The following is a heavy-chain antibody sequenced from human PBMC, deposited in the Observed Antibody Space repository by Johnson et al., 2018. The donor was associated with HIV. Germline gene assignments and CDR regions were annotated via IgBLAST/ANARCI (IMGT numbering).Heavy chain of an antibody. Sequence: QMLLVESGGGVVQPGRSLRLSCAASGFTLRSYGMHWVRQAPGKGLEWVAVISYDGSHKYYGDSVKGRFTISRDSSKNTVYLQMNSLTTEDTAMYYCAKGGYSGCSVCAFDIWGQGTMVNVSS. CDR1: GFTLRSYG. D-gene: IGHD6-19*01. CDR2: ISYDGSHK. J-gene: IGHJ3*02. CDR3: AKGGYSGCSVCAFDI. V-gene: IGHV3-30*18.